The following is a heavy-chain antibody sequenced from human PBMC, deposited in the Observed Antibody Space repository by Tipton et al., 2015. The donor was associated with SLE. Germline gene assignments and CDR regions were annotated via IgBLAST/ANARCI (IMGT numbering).Heavy chain of an antibody. CDR3: VRLELPATKADY. J-gene: IGHJ4*02. CDR2: IYHSGTT. V-gene: IGHV4-38-2*02. Sequence: TLSLTCTVSGFSISSYYWGWSRQPPGKGLEWLGTIYHSGTTYYNPSLTSRLTLSIDTSKNQFSLKLSSVTAADTAVYYCVRLELPATKADYWGPGTLVTVSS. D-gene: IGHD5-24*01. CDR1: GFSISSYY.